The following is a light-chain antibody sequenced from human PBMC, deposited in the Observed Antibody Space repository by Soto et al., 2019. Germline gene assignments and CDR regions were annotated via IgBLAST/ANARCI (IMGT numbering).Light chain of an antibody. J-gene: IGLJ3*02. Sequence: QSVLTQPPSVSGSPGQSVTISCTGTSTDFVSYNRVSWYQQPPGTAPKLIIYEASNRPSGVPDRFSGSKSGNTASLTISGLQAADEADYYCQSYDNSLSGWVFGGGTKLTVL. CDR1: STDFVSYNR. CDR3: QSYDNSLSGWV. CDR2: EAS. V-gene: IGLV2-18*02.